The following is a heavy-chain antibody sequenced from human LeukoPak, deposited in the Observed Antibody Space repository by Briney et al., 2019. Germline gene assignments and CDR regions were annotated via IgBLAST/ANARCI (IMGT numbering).Heavy chain of an antibody. CDR2: INHSGST. J-gene: IGHJ4*02. CDR3: ARGRGGIAAAGTPFDY. Sequence: PSETLSLTCAVYGGSFSGYYWSWIRQPPGKGLEWIGEINHSGSTNYNPSLKSRVTISVDTSKNQFSLKLSSVTAADTAVYYCARGRGGIAAAGTPFDYWGQGTLVTVSS. CDR1: GGSFSGYY. D-gene: IGHD6-13*01. V-gene: IGHV4-34*01.